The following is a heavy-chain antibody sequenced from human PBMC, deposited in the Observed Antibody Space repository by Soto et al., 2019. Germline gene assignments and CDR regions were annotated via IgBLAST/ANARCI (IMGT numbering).Heavy chain of an antibody. Sequence: GASVNVSCKASVVTFSSYAISRVREAAGQGLEWMGEIIPIFGTANYAQKFQGRVTITADKSTSTAYMELSSLRSEDTAVYYCATAGFNYYGSGTTHSYDYWGQGTLVTVSS. CDR3: ATAGFNYYGSGTTHSYDY. V-gene: IGHV1-69*06. D-gene: IGHD3-10*01. J-gene: IGHJ4*02. CDR1: VVTFSSYA. CDR2: IIPIFGTA.